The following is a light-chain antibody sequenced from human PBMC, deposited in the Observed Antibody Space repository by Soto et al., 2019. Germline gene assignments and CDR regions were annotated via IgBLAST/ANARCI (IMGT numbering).Light chain of an antibody. V-gene: IGKV3-15*01. CDR2: DAS. CDR3: QQYGGSPIT. CDR1: QSISNN. J-gene: IGKJ5*01. Sequence: EIVMTQSPARVSVSLGERVTLSCRASQSISNNLAWYQQTPGQAPRLLIYDASTRAAGVPVRFSGSGSGTDFTLTITRLEPEDFALYYCQQYGGSPITFGLGTRLEIK.